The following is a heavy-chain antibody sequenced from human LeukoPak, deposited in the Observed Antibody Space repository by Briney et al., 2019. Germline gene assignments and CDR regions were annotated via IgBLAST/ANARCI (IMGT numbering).Heavy chain of an antibody. D-gene: IGHD3-9*01. V-gene: IGHV1-18*04. Sequence: ASVKVSCKASGYTFTNYGISWVRQAPGQGLEWMGWISGYNGNTRYAQKLQGRVTMTTDTSTSTAYMDLRSLRSDDTAVYYCARASDDILTGYPGESDYWGQGTLVTVSS. CDR2: ISGYNGNT. CDR3: ARASDDILTGYPGESDY. J-gene: IGHJ4*02. CDR1: GYTFTNYG.